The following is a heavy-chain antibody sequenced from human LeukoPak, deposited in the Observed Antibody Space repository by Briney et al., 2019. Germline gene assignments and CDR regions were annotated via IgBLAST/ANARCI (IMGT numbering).Heavy chain of an antibody. CDR3: ARYQDMDANWFDP. Sequence: GESLKISCRGSGYSFTSYWIGWVRQMPGKGLEWMGIIYPGDSDTRYSPSFQGQVTISADKSISTAYLQWSSLKASDTAMYYCARYQDMDANWFDPWGQGTLVTVSS. CDR1: GYSFTSYW. CDR2: IYPGDSDT. J-gene: IGHJ5*02. D-gene: IGHD2-15*01. V-gene: IGHV5-51*01.